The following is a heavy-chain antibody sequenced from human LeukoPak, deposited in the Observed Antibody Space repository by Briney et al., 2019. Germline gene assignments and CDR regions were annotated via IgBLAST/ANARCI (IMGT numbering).Heavy chain of an antibody. Sequence: SSETLSLTCTVSGGSISNSSSYWGWIRQPPGKGLEWIGSIYYSGSTYYNPSLKSRVTISVDTSKNQFSLKLSSVTAADTAVYYCARVDTKPGVTYYYYYYMDVWGKGTTVTVSS. CDR2: IYYSGST. CDR1: GGSISNSSSY. D-gene: IGHD2-8*01. V-gene: IGHV4-39*07. CDR3: ARVDTKPGVTYYYYYYMDV. J-gene: IGHJ6*03.